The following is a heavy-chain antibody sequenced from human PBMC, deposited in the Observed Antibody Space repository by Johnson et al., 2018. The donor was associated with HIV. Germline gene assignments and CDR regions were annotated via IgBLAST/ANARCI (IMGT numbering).Heavy chain of an antibody. CDR1: GFTFSDYY. J-gene: IGHJ3*02. V-gene: IGHV3-11*04. CDR3: ARGVKQQLSVVDAFDI. Sequence: QVQLVESGGGVVQPGGSLRLSCAASGFTFSDYYMSWIRQAPGKGLAWVSYISSSGSTIYYAASVKGRFPISRDNAKHSLYLQMNSLRAGDTAVYYCARGVKQQLSVVDAFDIWGQGTMVIVSS. CDR2: ISSSGSTI. D-gene: IGHD1-1*01.